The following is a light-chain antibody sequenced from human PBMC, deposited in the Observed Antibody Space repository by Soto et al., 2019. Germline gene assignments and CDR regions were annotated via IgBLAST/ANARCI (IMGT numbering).Light chain of an antibody. CDR1: QSLLNSNGYYS. J-gene: IGKJ4*01. CDR3: MQALQLPLT. V-gene: IGKV2-28*01. Sequence: DIVMTQSPLFLPVTPGEPASISCRSSQSLLNSNGYYSLDWYLQKTGQSPQLLIYMGSNRASGVPDRFSGSGSGTDFTLKISRVEAEDVGVYYCMQALQLPLTFGGGTKVGIK. CDR2: MGS.